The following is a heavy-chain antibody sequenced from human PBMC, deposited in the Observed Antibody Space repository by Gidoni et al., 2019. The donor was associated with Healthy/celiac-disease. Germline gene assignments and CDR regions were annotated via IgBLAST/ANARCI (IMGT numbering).Heavy chain of an antibody. Sequence: QVQLVQSGAEVKKPGASVKVSCKSSGYTFTSHYMHCVRQAPGQGLEWMGKINPSGGSTSYAQKFQGRVTMTRDTSTSTVYMELSSLRSEDTAVYYCARDSFSSPGDYCTNGVCRNDNYYYYGMDVWGQGTTVTVSS. D-gene: IGHD2-8*01. V-gene: IGHV1-46*01. CDR1: GYTFTSHY. CDR3: ARDSFSSPGDYCTNGVCRNDNYYYYGMDV. CDR2: INPSGGST. J-gene: IGHJ6*02.